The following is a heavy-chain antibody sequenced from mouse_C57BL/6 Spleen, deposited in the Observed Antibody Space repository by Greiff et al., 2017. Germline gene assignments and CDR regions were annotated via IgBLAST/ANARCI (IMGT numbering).Heavy chain of an antibody. J-gene: IGHJ2*01. CDR3: ARGAQATGYFDY. V-gene: IGHV1-52*01. D-gene: IGHD3-2*02. CDR1: GYTFTSYW. Sequence: QVQLQQSGAELVRPGSSVKLSCKASGYTFTSYWMHWVKQRPIQGLEWIGNIDPSDSETHYNQKFKDKATLTVDKSSSTAYMQLSSLTSEDSAVYYCARGAQATGYFDYWGQGTTLTVSS. CDR2: IDPSDSET.